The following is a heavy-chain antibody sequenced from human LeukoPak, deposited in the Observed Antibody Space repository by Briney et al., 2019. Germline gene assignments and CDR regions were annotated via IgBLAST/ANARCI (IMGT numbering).Heavy chain of an antibody. J-gene: IGHJ4*02. D-gene: IGHD5-18*01. Sequence: PGGSLRLSCAASGFTFSNYGMHWVRQAPGKGLEWVAVIWYDGSNKYFADSVKGRFIISRDNSKSTLYLQMNSLRAEDTAMYYCAKDPYSYGSYFDYWGQGTLVTVSS. CDR3: AKDPYSYGSYFDY. CDR2: IWYDGSNK. CDR1: GFTFSNYG. V-gene: IGHV3-30*02.